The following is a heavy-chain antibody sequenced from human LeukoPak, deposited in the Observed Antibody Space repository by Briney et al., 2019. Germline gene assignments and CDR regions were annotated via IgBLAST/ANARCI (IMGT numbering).Heavy chain of an antibody. J-gene: IGHJ6*03. CDR3: ARDIRSHNGPGGYYYYYMDV. Sequence: PGGSLRLSCAASGFTFSNYGMHWVRQAPGSGLEWVAVILYDGRTKFYADSVKGRFTVSRDNSKNTLSLQMNSLRVGDTAVYHCARDIRSHNGPGGYYYYYMDVWGKGTTVTVSS. D-gene: IGHD2-8*01. CDR2: ILYDGRTK. CDR1: GFTFSNYG. V-gene: IGHV3-30*03.